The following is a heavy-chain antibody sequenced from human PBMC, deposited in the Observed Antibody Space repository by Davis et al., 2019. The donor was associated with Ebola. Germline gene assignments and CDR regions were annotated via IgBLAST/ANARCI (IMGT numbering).Heavy chain of an antibody. J-gene: IGHJ4*02. CDR2: INHSGST. V-gene: IGHV4-34*01. CDR1: GGSFSGYY. CDR3: ARHRYYYDSRGYAQYYFDY. Sequence: SETLSLTCAVYGGSFSGYYWSWIRQPPGKGLEWIGEINHSGSTNYNPSLKSRVTISVDTSKNQFSLTLGSVTAADTAVYFCARHRYYYDSRGYAQYYFDYWGQGTLVTVSS. D-gene: IGHD3-22*01.